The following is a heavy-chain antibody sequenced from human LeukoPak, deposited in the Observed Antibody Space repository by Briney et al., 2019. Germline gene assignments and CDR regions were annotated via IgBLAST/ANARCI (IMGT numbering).Heavy chain of an antibody. J-gene: IGHJ4*02. V-gene: IGHV3-20*04. Sequence: PGGSLRLSCAASGFTFGNYGMSWVRQAPGKGLEWVSGINWNGGSTGYADSVEGRFTISRDNAKNSQYLQMNSLRAEDTAVYYCARISRLLWSLDYWGQGTLVTVSS. CDR1: GFTFGNYG. CDR3: ARISRLLWSLDY. D-gene: IGHD3-10*01. CDR2: INWNGGST.